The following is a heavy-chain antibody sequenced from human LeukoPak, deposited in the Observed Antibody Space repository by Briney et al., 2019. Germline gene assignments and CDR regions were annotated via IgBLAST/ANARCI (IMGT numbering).Heavy chain of an antibody. V-gene: IGHV1-2*02. Sequence: GASVKVSCKSSGYTFTGYYMHWVRQAPGQGLEWMGWINPNSGGTNYAQKFQGRVTMTRDTSISTAYMELSRLRSDDTAVYYCARDLYFGSGTSYKEVFDYWGQGTLVTVSS. D-gene: IGHD3-10*01. CDR3: ARDLYFGSGTSYKEVFDY. CDR2: INPNSGGT. J-gene: IGHJ4*02. CDR1: GYTFTGYY.